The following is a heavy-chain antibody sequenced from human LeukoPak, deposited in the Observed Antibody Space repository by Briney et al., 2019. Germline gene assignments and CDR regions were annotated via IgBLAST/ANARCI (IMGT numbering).Heavy chain of an antibody. Sequence: SETLSLTCAVYGGSFSGYYWSWIRQPPGKGLEWIGEINHSGSTNYNPSLKSRVTISVDTSKNQFSLKRSSVTAADTAVYYCAREGSSSPLHYWGQGTLVTVSS. V-gene: IGHV4-34*01. CDR1: GGSFSGYY. D-gene: IGHD6-6*01. J-gene: IGHJ4*02. CDR2: INHSGST. CDR3: AREGSSSPLHY.